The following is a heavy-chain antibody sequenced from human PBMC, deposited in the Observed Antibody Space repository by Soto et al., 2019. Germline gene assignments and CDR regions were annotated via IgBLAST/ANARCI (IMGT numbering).Heavy chain of an antibody. CDR3: ARGGQNGYYDSRAMVDY. V-gene: IGHV1-18*01. CDR2: ISAYNGNT. D-gene: IGHD3-22*01. CDR1: GYTFTSYA. Sequence: ASVKVSCKASGYTFTSYAISWVRQAPGQGLEWMGWISAYNGNTNYAQKLQGRVTMTTDTSTSTAYMELRSLRSDDTAVYYCARGGQNGYYDSRAMVDYWGQGTLVTVSS. J-gene: IGHJ4*02.